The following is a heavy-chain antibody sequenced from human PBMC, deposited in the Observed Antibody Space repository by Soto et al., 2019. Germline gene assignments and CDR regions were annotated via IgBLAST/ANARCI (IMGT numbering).Heavy chain of an antibody. CDR3: ARGRVEMATIRGGGWYFDL. CDR1: GGTFSSYA. J-gene: IGHJ2*01. V-gene: IGHV1-69*01. D-gene: IGHD5-12*01. CDR2: IIPIFGTA. Sequence: QVQLVQSGAEVKKPGSSVKVSCKASGGTFSSYAISWVRQAPGQGLEWMGGIIPIFGTANYAQKFQGRVTITADESKSTAYMGPSSLRSEDTAVYYCARGRVEMATIRGGGWYFDLWGRGTLVTVSS.